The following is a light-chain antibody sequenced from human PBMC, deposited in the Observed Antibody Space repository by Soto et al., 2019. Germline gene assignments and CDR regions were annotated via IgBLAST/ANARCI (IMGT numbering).Light chain of an antibody. CDR3: QQYNSYSRT. CDR1: QSVSRG. Sequence: DIQVTQSPSSVSASVGDRVTFTCRASQSVSRGLAWYQQKPGQAPKLLIYDATVLQTWVPSRFSGGGSGTEFTLTITSLQPEDFATYDCQQYNSYSRTFGQGPKLDIK. V-gene: IGKV1-5*01. CDR2: DAT. J-gene: IGKJ1*01.